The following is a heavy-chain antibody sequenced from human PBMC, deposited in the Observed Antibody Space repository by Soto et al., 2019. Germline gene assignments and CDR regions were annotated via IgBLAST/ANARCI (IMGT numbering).Heavy chain of an antibody. Sequence: GGSLRLSCAASGFTFSSYGMHWVRQAPGKGLEWVAVIWYDESNKYYADSVKGRFTISRDNSKNTLYLQMNSLRAEDTAVYYCARVGGPHYDYVWGSYRYDYWGQGTLVTVSS. D-gene: IGHD3-16*02. CDR2: IWYDESNK. CDR3: ARVGGPHYDYVWGSYRYDY. CDR1: GFTFSSYG. V-gene: IGHV3-33*01. J-gene: IGHJ4*02.